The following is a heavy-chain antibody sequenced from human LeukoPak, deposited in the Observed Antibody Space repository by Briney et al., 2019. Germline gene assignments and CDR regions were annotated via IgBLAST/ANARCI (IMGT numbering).Heavy chain of an antibody. D-gene: IGHD6-25*01. CDR3: ARPGYSTGAFDY. CDR1: GLTVTSNY. V-gene: IGHV3-53*01. J-gene: IGHJ4*02. Sequence: GGSLGLSCAASGLTVTSNYMSWIRQAPGKGLEWVSVIYSGGDTYYADSVKGRFTISRDNSKNTLYLQMNSLRAEDTAVYYCARPGYSTGAFDYWGQGTLVTVSS. CDR2: IYSGGDT.